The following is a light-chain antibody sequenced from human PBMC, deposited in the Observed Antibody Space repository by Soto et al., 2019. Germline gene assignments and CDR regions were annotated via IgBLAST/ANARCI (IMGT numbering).Light chain of an antibody. CDR1: SGHSSYI. Sequence: QPVLTQSSSASASLGSSVKFTCTLSSGHSSYIIAWHQQQPGKAPRYLMKLEHSGSYNKGSDVPERFSGSGSGADRYLTISTPQCEDEAVYYFETWDSNSCVFGVGTKLTVL. J-gene: IGLJ3*02. CDR3: ETWDSNSCV. V-gene: IGLV4-60*02. CDR2: LEHSGSY.